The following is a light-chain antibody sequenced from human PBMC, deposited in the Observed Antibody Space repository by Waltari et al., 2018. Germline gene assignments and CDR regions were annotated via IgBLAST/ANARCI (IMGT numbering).Light chain of an antibody. CDR1: QSVGTY. Sequence: ELVLTQSPDILSFSPGERATLSCRASQSVGTYLAWYQQRPSQSPRLLIYDASYKATGIPARFSGSGSETDFTLTISSLQPEDFAVYYCQQRRNWPLTFGGGTRVQI. J-gene: IGKJ4*01. CDR2: DAS. CDR3: QQRRNWPLT. V-gene: IGKV3-11*01.